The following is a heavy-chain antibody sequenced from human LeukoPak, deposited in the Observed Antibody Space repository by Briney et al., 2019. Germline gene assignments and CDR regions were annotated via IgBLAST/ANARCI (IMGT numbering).Heavy chain of an antibody. V-gene: IGHV3-23*01. CDR3: AKGGYSSSWYDYYYYYYGMDV. CDR1: GFTFSSYA. D-gene: IGHD6-13*01. Sequence: GGSLRLSCAASGFTFSSYAMSWVRQAPGKGLEWVSAISGSGGSTYYADSVKGRFTISRDNSKNTLYLKMNSLRAEDTAVYYCAKGGYSSSWYDYYYYYYGMDVWGQGTTVTVSS. J-gene: IGHJ6*02. CDR2: ISGSGGST.